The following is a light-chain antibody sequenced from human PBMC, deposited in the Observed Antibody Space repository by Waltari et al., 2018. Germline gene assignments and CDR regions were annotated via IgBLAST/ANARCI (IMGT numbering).Light chain of an antibody. CDR3: CSYAGSYTVYV. J-gene: IGLJ1*01. Sequence: HSALTQPRSVSGSPGQSVTISRAGTQSAVGAYHFVSWYQQLPGKAPKLIIYDVNKWPTGVPGRFSGSKSGNTASLTISGLQAEDEADYYCCSYAGSYTVYVFGTGTTVTVL. CDR1: QSAVGAYHF. CDR2: DVN. V-gene: IGLV2-11*01.